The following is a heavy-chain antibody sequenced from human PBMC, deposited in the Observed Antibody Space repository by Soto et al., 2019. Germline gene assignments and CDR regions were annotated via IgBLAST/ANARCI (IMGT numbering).Heavy chain of an antibody. CDR3: AAGQNLFTYSGSSNFDY. J-gene: IGHJ4*02. CDR1: GFTFTSSA. Sequence: SVKVSCKASGFTFTSSAVQWVRQARGQRLEWIGWIVVGSGNTNYAQKFQERVTITRDMSTSTAYMELSSLRSEDTAVYYCAAGQNLFTYSGSSNFDYWGQGTLVTVSS. D-gene: IGHD1-26*01. V-gene: IGHV1-58*01. CDR2: IVVGSGNT.